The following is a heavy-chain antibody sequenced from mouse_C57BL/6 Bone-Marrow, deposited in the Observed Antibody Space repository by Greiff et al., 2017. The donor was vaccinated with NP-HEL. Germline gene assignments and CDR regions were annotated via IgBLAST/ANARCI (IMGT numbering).Heavy chain of an antibody. J-gene: IGHJ3*01. CDR3: ERRYVNWDGGFAY. V-gene: IGHV1-19*01. CDR1: GYTFTDYY. CDR2: INPYNGGT. Sequence: VQLQQSGPVLVKPGASVKMSCKASGYTFTDYYMNWVKQSHGKSLEWIGVINPYNGGTSYNQKFKGKATLTVDKSSSTAYMELNSLKSEDSAVYDCERRYVNWDGGFAYWGQGTLVTVSA. D-gene: IGHD4-1*01.